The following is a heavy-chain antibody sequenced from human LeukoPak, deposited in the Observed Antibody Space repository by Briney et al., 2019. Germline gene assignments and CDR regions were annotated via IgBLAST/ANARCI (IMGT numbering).Heavy chain of an antibody. V-gene: IGHV4-59*01. CDR3: ASGQWLGIADY. Sequence: SETLSLTCTVSGGSISSYYWSWIRQPPGKGLEWIGYIYYSGSTNYNPSLKSRVTISVDTSKNQFSLKLSSVTAADTAVYYCASGQWLGIADYWGQGTLVTVSS. CDR1: GGSISSYY. CDR2: IYYSGST. J-gene: IGHJ4*02. D-gene: IGHD6-19*01.